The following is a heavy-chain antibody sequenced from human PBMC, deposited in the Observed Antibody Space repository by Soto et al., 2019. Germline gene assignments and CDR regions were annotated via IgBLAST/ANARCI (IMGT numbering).Heavy chain of an antibody. CDR2: ISAYNGNT. V-gene: IGHV1-18*01. D-gene: IGHD6-19*01. J-gene: IGHJ6*02. Sequence: ASVKVSCKASGYTFTSYGISWVRQAPGQGLEWMGWISAYNGNTNYAQKLQGRVTMTTDTSTSTAYMELRSLRSDDTAVYYCARDGIAVAGTVYYYYGMDVWGQGTTVTVSS. CDR3: ARDGIAVAGTVYYYYGMDV. CDR1: GYTFTSYG.